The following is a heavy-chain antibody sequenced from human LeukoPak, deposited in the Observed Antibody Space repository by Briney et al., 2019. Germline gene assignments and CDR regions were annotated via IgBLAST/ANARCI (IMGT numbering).Heavy chain of an antibody. J-gene: IGHJ4*02. CDR1: GFTFTSYY. Sequence: VASVTVSCKASGFTFTSYYMHWVRQAPGQGLEWMGVINPSVGSASYAQNFQGRVTMTRDTSTSTVYMDLYSLRSDDTAVYYCARYSGGLGLDYWGQGTLVTVSS. D-gene: IGHD1-26*01. V-gene: IGHV1-46*01. CDR2: INPSVGSA. CDR3: ARYSGGLGLDY.